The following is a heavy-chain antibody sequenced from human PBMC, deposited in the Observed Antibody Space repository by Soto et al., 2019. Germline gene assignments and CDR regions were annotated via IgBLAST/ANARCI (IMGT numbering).Heavy chain of an antibody. Sequence: VKVSCKASGSGFIRSGIQWVRQAHGQRLEWIGWIVVASGQTNYAQNFRGRVAITRDTSTATAYIELTGLTSEDTAVYFCSADRTDIGVGWWVWGQGSTVTVSS. V-gene: IGHV1-58*02. CDR2: IVVASGQT. CDR3: SADRTDIGVGWWV. CDR1: GSGFIRSG. D-gene: IGHD2-15*01. J-gene: IGHJ6*02.